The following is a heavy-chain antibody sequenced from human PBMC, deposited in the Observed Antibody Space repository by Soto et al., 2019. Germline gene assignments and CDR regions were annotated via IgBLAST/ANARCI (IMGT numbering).Heavy chain of an antibody. CDR3: ASGSLYGSGSYPVDY. CDR2: IIPLFGTL. CDR1: GGTFSNHL. Sequence: SVKVSCTASGGTFSNHLISWVRQAPGQGLEWVGTIIPLFGTLNYAQKFQGRVTLSADRSTSTAYMELSSLRSDDTAVYYCASGSLYGSGSYPVDYWGQGTLVTVSS. V-gene: IGHV1-69*06. D-gene: IGHD3-10*01. J-gene: IGHJ4*01.